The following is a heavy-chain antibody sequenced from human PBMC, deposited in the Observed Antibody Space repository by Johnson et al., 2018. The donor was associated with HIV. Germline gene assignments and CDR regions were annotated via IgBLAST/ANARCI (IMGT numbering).Heavy chain of an antibody. J-gene: IGHJ3*02. CDR1: GFTSSSYD. CDR3: ARVSYSGTYWAFDI. Sequence: VQLVESGGGLVQPGGSLRLSCAASGFTSSSYDMSWVRQTPGKGLEWVSGFYRNGGSAGYAASVKGRFTISRDNAENSLYLQMNSLRAEDTALYYCARVSYSGTYWAFDIWGQGIMVTVSS. V-gene: IGHV3-20*04. CDR2: FYRNGGSA. D-gene: IGHD1-26*01.